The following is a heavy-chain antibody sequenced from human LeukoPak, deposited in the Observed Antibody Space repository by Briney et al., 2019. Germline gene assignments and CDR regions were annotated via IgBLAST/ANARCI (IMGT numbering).Heavy chain of an antibody. J-gene: IGHJ4*02. V-gene: IGHV4-59*01. CDR1: GDSISSYY. Sequence: PSETLSVTCTVSGDSISSYYWSWIRQPPGKGLEWIGYIYFSGSTNYNPSLKSRVTISVDTSKNQFSLKLSSVTAADTAVYYCARGPYYYDSSGPFVFDYWGQGTLVTVSS. D-gene: IGHD3-22*01. CDR2: IYFSGST. CDR3: ARGPYYYDSSGPFVFDY.